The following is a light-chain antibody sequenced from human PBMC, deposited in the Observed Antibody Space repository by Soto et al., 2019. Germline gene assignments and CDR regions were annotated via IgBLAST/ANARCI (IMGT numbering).Light chain of an antibody. V-gene: IGKV2-30*01. CDR3: LQGTHWPPT. Sequence: DVVMTQSPLSLPVTLGQPASISCRSSQSLVSSDGDTYLHWFQQRPGQSPRRLIYRVSNRDSAVPDRFSGSGSGTDFTLSISRVEADDVGVSYCLQGTHWPPTFGGGTKVEIK. J-gene: IGKJ4*01. CDR1: QSLVSSDGDTY. CDR2: RVS.